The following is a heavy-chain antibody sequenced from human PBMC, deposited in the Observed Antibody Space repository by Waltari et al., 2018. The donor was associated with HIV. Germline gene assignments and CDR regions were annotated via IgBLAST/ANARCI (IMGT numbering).Heavy chain of an antibody. V-gene: IGHV3-43*01. CDR1: GFRCGDYT. CDR2: INWDGSKI. J-gene: IGHJ4*02. Sequence: EVQLVESGGGVVQPGGSLRLSWAGSGFRCGDYTMHWVRQVPGKGLECVSLINWDGSKIYYADSVKGRFTISRDNSKNSLHLQMNSLRTEDTALYYCAKDRGADAGFDSWGQGTLVTVSS. CDR3: AKDRGADAGFDS.